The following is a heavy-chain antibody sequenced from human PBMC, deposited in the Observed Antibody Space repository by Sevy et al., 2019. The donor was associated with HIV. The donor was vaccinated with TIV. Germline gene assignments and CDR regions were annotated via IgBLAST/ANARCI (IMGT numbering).Heavy chain of an antibody. CDR3: ARVRPYDTRDFDY. V-gene: IGHV3-21*01. D-gene: IGHD3-22*01. CDR1: GFTFRSYT. CDR2: ISSSGSYI. J-gene: IGHJ4*02. Sequence: GGSLRLSCVASGFTFRSYTMKWVGQAPGKGLECVSSISSSGSYIYYADSVKGRFTISRDDAKNSLYLQMNTLRAEDAALYYCARVRPYDTRDFDYWGQGTLVTVSS.